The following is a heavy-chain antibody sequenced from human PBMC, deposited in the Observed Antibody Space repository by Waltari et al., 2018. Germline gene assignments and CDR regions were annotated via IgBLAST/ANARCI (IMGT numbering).Heavy chain of an antibody. V-gene: IGHV2-5*01. D-gene: IGHD2-21*01. Sequence: QITLTESGPTLVKPTQTLTLTCASSGFSLTTSGVAVGWTRQPPGKALEWLALIYGNDDKRYSPSLKTRLTITRDTSKNQVVLTMTNMDPVDTATYYCAHRVLWRFDSWGQGTLVTVSS. CDR1: GFSLTTSGVA. J-gene: IGHJ5*01. CDR2: IYGNDDK. CDR3: AHRVLWRFDS.